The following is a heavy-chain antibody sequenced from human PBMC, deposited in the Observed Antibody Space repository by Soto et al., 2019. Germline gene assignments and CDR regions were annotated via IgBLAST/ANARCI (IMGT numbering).Heavy chain of an antibody. V-gene: IGHV3-53*01. CDR2: INSDGST. J-gene: IGHJ4*02. D-gene: IGHD5-18*01. CDR1: GFLVNSAY. Sequence: EVQLVESGGGLIPPGGSLRLSCAASGFLVNSAYMTWVRQAPGKGLEWLSMINSDGSTLYAESVKGRFTISRDNSKNRGDTQMNSLRAEDTAMYYCARSGYSFAWGYWGQGTLVIVTS. CDR3: ARSGYSFAWGY.